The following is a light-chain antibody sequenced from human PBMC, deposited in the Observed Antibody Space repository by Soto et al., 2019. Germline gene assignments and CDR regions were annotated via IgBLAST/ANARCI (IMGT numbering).Light chain of an antibody. Sequence: DLQMTQSPSSLSASVGDKVTITCQASQDISRYLSWHQKKPGKAPKLLIHEASNLETGVPSRFSGNGSGTDFAVIISTLQPEDIATYYCQQYDHLPYTFGQGSKLDIK. CDR3: QQYDHLPYT. CDR1: QDISRY. CDR2: EAS. V-gene: IGKV1-33*01. J-gene: IGKJ2*01.